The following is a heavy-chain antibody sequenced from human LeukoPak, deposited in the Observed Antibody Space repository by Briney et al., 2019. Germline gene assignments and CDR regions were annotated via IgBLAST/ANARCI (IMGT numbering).Heavy chain of an antibody. J-gene: IGHJ6*02. CDR1: GFTVSSNY. Sequence: GGSLRLSCAASGFTVSSNYMSWVRQAPGKGLEWVAVISYDGSNKYYADSVKGRFTISRDNSKNTLYLQMNSLRAEDTAVYYCAKDYRNGAQYYYYGMDVWGQGTTVTVSS. V-gene: IGHV3-30*18. D-gene: IGHD1-14*01. CDR2: ISYDGSNK. CDR3: AKDYRNGAQYYYYGMDV.